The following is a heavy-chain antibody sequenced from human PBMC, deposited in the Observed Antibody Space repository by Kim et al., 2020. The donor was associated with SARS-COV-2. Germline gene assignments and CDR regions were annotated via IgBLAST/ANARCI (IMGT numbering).Heavy chain of an antibody. CDR2: SCYNGNT. CDR1: GGSINAYS. D-gene: IGHD3-16*02. CDR3: ASHVIDAGVFDP. Sequence: SETLSLTCTVSGGSINAYSWNWVRQPPGPELDWIGYSCYNGNTNYNPSLTIHSPISVATSTTKYYLNLRTTTATATAAADYYCASHVIDAGVFDPWG. V-gene: IGHV4-59*13. J-gene: IGHJ5*02.